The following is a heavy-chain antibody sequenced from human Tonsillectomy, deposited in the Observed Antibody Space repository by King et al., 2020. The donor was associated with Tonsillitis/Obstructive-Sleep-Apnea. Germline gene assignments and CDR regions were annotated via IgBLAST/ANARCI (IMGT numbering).Heavy chain of an antibody. V-gene: IGHV1-46*01. Sequence: VQLVESGAEVKKPGASVKVSCETSGYTFTNYYIHWVRQAPGQGLEWMGIINPSDGFTNYAQKFQGRVTMTSDTSSSTLYMELSSLRSEDTGVYYCARERDGKQQTAGLDVWGQGTMVTVSS. J-gene: IGHJ6*02. CDR1: GYTFTNYY. CDR2: INPSDGFT. CDR3: ARERDGKQQTAGLDV. D-gene: IGHD6-13*01.